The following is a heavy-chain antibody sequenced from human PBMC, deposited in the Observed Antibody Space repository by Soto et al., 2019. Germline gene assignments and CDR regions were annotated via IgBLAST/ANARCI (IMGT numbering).Heavy chain of an antibody. CDR3: AKNEGYSSGWYLD. CDR2: ISGSGGST. Sequence: EVQQLESGGGLVQPGGSLRLSCAASGFTFSSYGMSWVRQAPGKGLEWVSAISGSGGSTYNADSVKGRFTNSRDNSKNTLYLQMNSLRAEDTAVYYCAKNEGYSSGWYLDWGQGTLVTVSS. V-gene: IGHV3-23*01. J-gene: IGHJ4*02. CDR1: GFTFSSYG. D-gene: IGHD6-19*01.